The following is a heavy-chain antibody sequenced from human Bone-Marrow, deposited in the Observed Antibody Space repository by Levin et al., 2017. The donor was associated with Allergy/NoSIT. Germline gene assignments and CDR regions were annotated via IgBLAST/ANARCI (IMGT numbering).Heavy chain of an antibody. D-gene: IGHD3-10*01. J-gene: IGHJ4*02. Sequence: SETLSLTCTVSGGSISSYYWSWIRQSPGKGLEWIGYMDYSGSTNYNPSLKSRVNISVDTSKNQFSLKLSSVTAADTAVYYCARAGGGYSFDYWGQGTLVTVSS. CDR1: GGSISSYY. CDR2: MDYSGST. V-gene: IGHV4-59*01. CDR3: ARAGGGYSFDY.